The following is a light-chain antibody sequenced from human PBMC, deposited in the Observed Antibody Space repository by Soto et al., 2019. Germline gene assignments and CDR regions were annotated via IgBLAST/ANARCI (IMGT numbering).Light chain of an antibody. CDR1: ALSKQD. Sequence: SYELTQPLSVSVSPGQTARITCSGEALSKQDAYWYQQKPGQAPELVIYKDSERPSGIPERFSGSSSGTTVTLTISGVQAEDEADYYCQSADSSGLYVVFGGGTQLTVL. CDR3: QSADSSGLYVV. CDR2: KDS. V-gene: IGLV3-25*03. J-gene: IGLJ7*01.